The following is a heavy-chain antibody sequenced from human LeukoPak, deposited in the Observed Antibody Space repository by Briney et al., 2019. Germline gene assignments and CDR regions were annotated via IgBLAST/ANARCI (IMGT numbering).Heavy chain of an antibody. CDR3: ARTEGPTDALDI. CDR2: IDPNSGGT. D-gene: IGHD1-14*01. J-gene: IGHJ3*02. Sequence: ASVKVSCKASGYTFTGYYMHWVRQAPGQGLEWMGWIDPNSGGTNYAQKFQGRVTMTRDTSISTAYMELSRLRSDDTAVYYCARTEGPTDALDIWGQGTMVTVSS. V-gene: IGHV1-2*02. CDR1: GYTFTGYY.